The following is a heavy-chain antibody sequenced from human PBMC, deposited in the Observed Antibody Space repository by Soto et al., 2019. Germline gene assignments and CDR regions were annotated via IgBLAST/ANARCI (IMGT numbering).Heavy chain of an antibody. CDR3: AKVYSSGWSFYYGTAV. D-gene: IGHD6-19*01. Sequence: PSQTLSLTCAISGDSVSSNSAAWNWIRLSPSRGLEWLARTYYRSRWYNDYAVSVRSRITVNPDTSKNQFSLQLTSVTPEDTAAYYCAKVYSSGWSFYYGTAVWGQGTTVTVSS. CDR1: GDSVSSNSAA. V-gene: IGHV6-1*01. J-gene: IGHJ6*02. CDR2: TYYRSRWYN.